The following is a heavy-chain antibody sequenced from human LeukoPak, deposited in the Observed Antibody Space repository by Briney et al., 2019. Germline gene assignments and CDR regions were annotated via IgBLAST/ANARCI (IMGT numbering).Heavy chain of an antibody. J-gene: IGHJ4*02. V-gene: IGHV4-59*08. CDR2: IYYTET. CDR1: GGSVSNYY. D-gene: IGHD1-26*01. CDR3: ARHQAGARGGPRFDY. Sequence: PSETLSLTCTVSGGSVSNYYWSWIRQSPGKGLEWIGYIYYTETSYNPSLKSRVTISVDTSKNQFSLKLSSVTAADTAVYYCARHQAGARGGPRFDYWGQGTLVTVSS.